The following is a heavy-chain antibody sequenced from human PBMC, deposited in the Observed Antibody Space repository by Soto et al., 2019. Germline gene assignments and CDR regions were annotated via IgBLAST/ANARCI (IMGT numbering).Heavy chain of an antibody. J-gene: IGHJ6*02. Sequence: TSETLSLTCAVYGGSFSGYYWSWIRQPPGKGLEWIGEINHSGSTNYNPSLKSRVTISVDTSKNQFSLKLSSVTAADTAVYYCARDMVRGVIATYYYYYYGMDVWGQGTTVTVSS. D-gene: IGHD3-10*01. V-gene: IGHV4-34*01. CDR3: ARDMVRGVIATYYYYYYGMDV. CDR1: GGSFSGYY. CDR2: INHSGST.